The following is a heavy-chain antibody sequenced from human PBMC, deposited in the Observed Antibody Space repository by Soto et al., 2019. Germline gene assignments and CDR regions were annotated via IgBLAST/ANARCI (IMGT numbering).Heavy chain of an antibody. CDR3: ARGDYGTGGYPFPDVDS. CDR2: INPDSGAT. CDR1: GYSFTGYY. Sequence: HEHLVQSGAEVKRPGASLKVSCKASGYSFTGYYIHWVRQAPGQGLEWMGWINPDSGATNYAQNFQGRVTLTSDASISTASMALPSLTSDDTAVYYCARGDYGTGGYPFPDVDSGGQGTLIIVSS. V-gene: IGHV1-2*02. J-gene: IGHJ4*02. D-gene: IGHD2-8*02.